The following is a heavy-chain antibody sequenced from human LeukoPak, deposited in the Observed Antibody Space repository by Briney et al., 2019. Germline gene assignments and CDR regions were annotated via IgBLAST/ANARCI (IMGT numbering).Heavy chain of an antibody. CDR3: ARAGYYGSGTFDY. J-gene: IGHJ4*02. V-gene: IGHV4-30-4*01. CDR2: IYYSGST. D-gene: IGHD3-10*01. CDR1: GGSISSGDYY. Sequence: SETLSLTCTVSGGSISSGDYYWSWIRQPPGKGLEWIGYIYYSGSTYYNPSLKSRVTISVDTSKNQFSLKLSSVTAADTAVYYCARAGYYGSGTFDYWGQGTLVTVSS.